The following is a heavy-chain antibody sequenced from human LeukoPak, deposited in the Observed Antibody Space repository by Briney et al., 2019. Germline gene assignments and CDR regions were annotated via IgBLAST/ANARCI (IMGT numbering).Heavy chain of an antibody. CDR1: RFTFSSYA. V-gene: IGHV3-23*01. CDR2: ISGSGGNT. Sequence: GGSLRLSCAASRFTFSSYAMTWVRQAPGKGLEWVSGISGSGGNTYYADSVKGRFTVSRDNSRNTMYLQMNSLRAEDTAVFYCATYSIAADGRGAFDIWGQGTLVTVSS. J-gene: IGHJ3*02. D-gene: IGHD6-13*01. CDR3: ATYSIAADGRGAFDI.